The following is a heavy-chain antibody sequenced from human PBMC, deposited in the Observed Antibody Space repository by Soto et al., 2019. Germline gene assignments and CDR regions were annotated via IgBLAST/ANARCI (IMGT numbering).Heavy chain of an antibody. CDR3: AKDERGGTYRWFDP. J-gene: IGHJ5*02. V-gene: IGHV3-30*18. CDR2: ISYDGSNK. Sequence: QVQLVESGGGVVQPGRSLRLSCAASGFTFSSYGMHWVRQAPGKGLEWVAVISYDGSNKYYADSVKGRFTISRDNSKNTLYLQMNSLRAEDTAVYYWAKDERGGTYRWFDPWGQGTLVTVSS. CDR1: GFTFSSYG. D-gene: IGHD3-16*01.